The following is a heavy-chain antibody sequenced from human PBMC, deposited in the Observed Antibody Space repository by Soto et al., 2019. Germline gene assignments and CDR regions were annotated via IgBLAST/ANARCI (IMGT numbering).Heavy chain of an antibody. Sequence: ASVKVSCKAFGYTFTNYLIHWVRQAPGQRLEWLGWINTGSGNTKYAQKFQGRVTITRDTSVSTAYMELSRLRSEDTAVYYCARTNLGSSGYSLVEWGQGTMVTVSS. CDR1: GYTFTNYL. D-gene: IGHD3-22*01. V-gene: IGHV1-3*04. J-gene: IGHJ3*01. CDR3: ARTNLGSSGYSLVE. CDR2: INTGSGNT.